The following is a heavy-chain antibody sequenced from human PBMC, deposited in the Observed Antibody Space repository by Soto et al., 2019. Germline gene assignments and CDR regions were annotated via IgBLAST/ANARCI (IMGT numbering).Heavy chain of an antibody. CDR2: IIPILGIA. CDR1: GGTFSSYT. D-gene: IGHD6-19*01. V-gene: IGHV1-69*02. CDR3: ASGAVAKIPRDAFDI. Sequence: SVKVSCKASGGTFSSYTISWVRQAPGQGLEWMGRIIPILGIANYAQKFQGRVTITADKSTSTAYMELSSLRSEDTAVYYCASGAVAKIPRDAFDIRGQGTMVTVSS. J-gene: IGHJ3*02.